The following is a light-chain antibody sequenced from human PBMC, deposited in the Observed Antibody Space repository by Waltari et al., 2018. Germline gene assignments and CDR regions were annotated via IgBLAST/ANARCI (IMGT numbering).Light chain of an antibody. CDR3: QQYFTTPWT. Sequence: IVMTQSPDSLAVSLGERATINCKSSPSVLFSSNNKNYLAWYQQQPGQPPKLLIYLASTRESGVPDRFSGSGSGTDFTLTISSLQAEDVAVYYCQQYFTTPWTFGQGTKVKIK. J-gene: IGKJ1*01. CDR2: LAS. V-gene: IGKV4-1*01. CDR1: PSVLFSSNNKNY.